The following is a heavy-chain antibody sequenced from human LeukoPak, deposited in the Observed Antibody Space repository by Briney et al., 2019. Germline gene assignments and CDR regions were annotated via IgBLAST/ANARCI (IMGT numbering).Heavy chain of an antibody. D-gene: IGHD3-22*01. CDR3: ASLSYYYDSSGLYYFDY. V-gene: IGHV4-39*01. CDR1: GGSISSSNW. J-gene: IGHJ4*02. Sequence: SETLSLTCAVSGGSISSSNWWSWVRQPPGKGLEWIGSIYYSGSTYYNPSLKSRVTISVDTSKNQFSLKLSSVTAADTAVYYCASLSYYYDSSGLYYFDYWGQGTLVTVSS. CDR2: IYYSGST.